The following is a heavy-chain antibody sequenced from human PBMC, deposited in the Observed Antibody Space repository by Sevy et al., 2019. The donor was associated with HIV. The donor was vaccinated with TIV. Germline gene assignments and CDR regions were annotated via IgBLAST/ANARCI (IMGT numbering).Heavy chain of an antibody. V-gene: IGHV3-21*01. CDR2: ISSSSTYI. CDR1: GFTFSSYS. Sequence: GGFLRLSCAASGFTFSSYSRIWVRQAPGKGLEWVSTISSSSTYIYYADSVKGRFTISRDYAKNSLYLQMNSLRAEDTAVYYCARSINSRDYYYGMDVWGQGTTVTVSS. D-gene: IGHD1-20*01. CDR3: ARSINSRDYYYGMDV. J-gene: IGHJ6*02.